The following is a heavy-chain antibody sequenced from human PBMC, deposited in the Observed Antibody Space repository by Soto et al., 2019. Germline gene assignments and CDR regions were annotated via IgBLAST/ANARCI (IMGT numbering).Heavy chain of an antibody. V-gene: IGHV3-7*03. CDR3: AREARIAAAGPGYYYYGMDV. Sequence: LRLSCAASGFTFSGYWMSWVRQAPGKGLEWVANIKQDGSEKYYVDSVKGRFTISRDNAKNSLYLQMNSLRAEDTAVYYCAREARIAAAGPGYYYYGMDVWGQGTTVTVSS. D-gene: IGHD6-13*01. J-gene: IGHJ6*02. CDR1: GFTFSGYW. CDR2: IKQDGSEK.